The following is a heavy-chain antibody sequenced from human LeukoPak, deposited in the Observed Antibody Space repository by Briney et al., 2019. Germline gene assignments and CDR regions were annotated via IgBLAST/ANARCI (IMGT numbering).Heavy chain of an antibody. CDR1: GFTFSNYD. CDR3: ARAIQYCSGGSCYPCAFDI. J-gene: IGHJ3*02. Sequence: GGSLRLSCAASGFTFSNYDMSWVRQAPGKGLEWVSTLTNCGDSTHYADSVKGRFTISRDNSKNTLYLQMNSLRAEDTAVYSCARAIQYCSGGSCYPCAFDIWGQGTMVTVPS. V-gene: IGHV3-23*01. D-gene: IGHD2-15*01. CDR2: LTNCGDST.